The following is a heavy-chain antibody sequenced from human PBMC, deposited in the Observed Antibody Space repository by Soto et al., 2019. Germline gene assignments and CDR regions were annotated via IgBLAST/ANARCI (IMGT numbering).Heavy chain of an antibody. V-gene: IGHV3-13*01. CDR2: IGTAGDT. CDR3: ASGGLYI. CDR1: GFTFSNYD. Sequence: EVQLVESGGGLVQPGGSLRLSCAASGFTFSNYDMHWVRQTTGKGLEWVSGIGTAGDTYYSGSVKGRFSISRENAKNSFYLQMISLRAEDTAVYYCASGGLYICGQGTLVTVSS. J-gene: IGHJ4*02. D-gene: IGHD3-16*01.